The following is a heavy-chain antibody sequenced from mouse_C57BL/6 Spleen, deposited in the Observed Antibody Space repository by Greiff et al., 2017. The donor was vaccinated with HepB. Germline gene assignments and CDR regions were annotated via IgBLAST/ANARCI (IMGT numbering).Heavy chain of an antibody. V-gene: IGHV14-4*01. CDR2: IDPENGDT. CDR1: GFNIKDDY. D-gene: IGHD1-1*01. Sequence: VQLKQSGAELVRPGASVKLSCTASGFNIKDDYMHWVKQRPEQGLEWIGWIDPENGDTEYASKFQGKATITADTSSNTAYLQLSSLTSEDTAVYYCTDYGSSYGDAMDYWGQGTSVTVSS. J-gene: IGHJ4*01. CDR3: TDYGSSYGDAMDY.